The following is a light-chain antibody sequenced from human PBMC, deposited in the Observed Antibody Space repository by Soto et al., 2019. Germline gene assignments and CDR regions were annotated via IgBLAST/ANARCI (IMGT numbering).Light chain of an antibody. CDR3: SSYPSISTV. V-gene: IGLV2-14*01. CDR2: EVS. J-gene: IGLJ2*01. Sequence: QSALTQPASVSGSPGQSITISCTGTSSDVGGYNYVSWYQQHPGKAPKLMIYEVSNRPSGVSNRFSGSKSGNTASLTISGLQAEDEADYYCSSYPSISTVFGGGTKLTV. CDR1: SSDVGGYNY.